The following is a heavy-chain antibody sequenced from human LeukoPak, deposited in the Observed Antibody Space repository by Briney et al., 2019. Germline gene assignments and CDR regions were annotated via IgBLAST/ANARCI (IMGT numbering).Heavy chain of an antibody. CDR3: ARGAKAAGYFDWLLRYYFDY. CDR1: GGSFNGYY. Sequence: SETLSLTCAVYGGSFNGYYWSWIRQPPGKGLEWIGEINHSGSTNYNPSLKSRVTISVDTSKNQFSLKLSSVTAADTAVYYCARGAKAAGYFDWLLRYYFDYWGQGTLVTVSS. J-gene: IGHJ4*02. D-gene: IGHD3-9*01. V-gene: IGHV4-34*01. CDR2: INHSGST.